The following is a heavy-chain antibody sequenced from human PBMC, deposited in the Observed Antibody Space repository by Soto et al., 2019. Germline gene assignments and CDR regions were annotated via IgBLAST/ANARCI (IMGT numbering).Heavy chain of an antibody. Sequence: PSETLSLTCTVSGGSISSGGYSWSWIRQSPEKGLEWIGYISHSGSTYYNPSLKSRVTISVDRSKNQFSLKLSSVTAADTAVYYCARGLFPSVYDFDYWGQGTLVTVS. CDR2: ISHSGST. CDR1: GGSISSGGYS. CDR3: ARGLFPSVYDFDY. D-gene: IGHD2-21*01. V-gene: IGHV4-30-2*06. J-gene: IGHJ4*02.